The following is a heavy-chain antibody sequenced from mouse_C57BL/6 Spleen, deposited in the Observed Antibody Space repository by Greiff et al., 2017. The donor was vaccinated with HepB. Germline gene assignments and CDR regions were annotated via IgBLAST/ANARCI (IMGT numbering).Heavy chain of an antibody. CDR3: VRDDGYYQFAY. V-gene: IGHV10-1*01. Sequence: EVQLVESGGGLVQPKGSLKLSCAASGFSFNTYAMNWVRQAPGKGLEWVARIRSKSNNYATYYADSVKDRFTISRDDSESMLYLQMNNLKTEDTAMYYCVRDDGYYQFAYWGQGTLVTVSA. CDR2: IRSKSNNYAT. CDR1: GFSFNTYA. D-gene: IGHD2-3*01. J-gene: IGHJ3*01.